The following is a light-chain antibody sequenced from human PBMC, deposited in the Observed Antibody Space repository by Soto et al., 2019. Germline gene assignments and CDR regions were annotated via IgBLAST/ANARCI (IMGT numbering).Light chain of an antibody. Sequence: QSVLTQPRSVSGSPGQAVTISCTGTSSDVGNYNSVSWYQHHPGKAPKLMIYDVNKWPSGVPDRFSGSKSGNTASLTISGLQAEDEADYYCSSYIGSSSYVSGTGTKVTVL. J-gene: IGLJ1*01. CDR1: SSDVGNYNS. CDR3: SSYIGSSSYV. CDR2: DVN. V-gene: IGLV2-11*01.